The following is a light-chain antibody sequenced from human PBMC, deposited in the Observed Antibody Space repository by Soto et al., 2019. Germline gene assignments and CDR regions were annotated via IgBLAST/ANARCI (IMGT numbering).Light chain of an antibody. CDR1: QSVSSSY. J-gene: IGKJ4*01. Sequence: EIVLTQSPGTLSLSPGERATLSCRASQSVSSSYLAWYQQKPGRAPRLLIYGASSRATGIPDRFSGSGSGTDFTLTISRLEPEDFAVYYCQQYGSSPTFGGGTKV. CDR3: QQYGSSPT. CDR2: GAS. V-gene: IGKV3-20*01.